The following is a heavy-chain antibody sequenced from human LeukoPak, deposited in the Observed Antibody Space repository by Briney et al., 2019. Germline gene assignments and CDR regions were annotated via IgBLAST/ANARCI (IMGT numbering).Heavy chain of an antibody. Sequence: SETLSLTCTVSGGSITSDHWNWIRQPPGKGLEWIGCIYYSGNTYYNPSLKSRVTISVDMSKNQFSLRLTSVTAADTAVYYCARKSDFDIWGQGTLVTVSS. CDR2: IYYSGNT. J-gene: IGHJ3*02. D-gene: IGHD2-21*02. CDR3: ARKSDFDI. CDR1: GGSITSDH. V-gene: IGHV4-59*01.